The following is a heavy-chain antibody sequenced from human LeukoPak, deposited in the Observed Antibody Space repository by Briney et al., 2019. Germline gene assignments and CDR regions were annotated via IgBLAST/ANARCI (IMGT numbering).Heavy chain of an antibody. Sequence: PGGSLRLSCAASGFTFRSYRMSWVRQAPGKGLEWVANIKEDANEEYYVDSVRGRFIISRDNAKNSLFLQMYSLRADDTAVYYCARGGYSFDYLGQGTLVTVSS. J-gene: IGHJ4*02. CDR3: ARGGYSFDY. CDR1: GFTFRSYR. D-gene: IGHD5-12*01. V-gene: IGHV3-7*01. CDR2: IKEDANEE.